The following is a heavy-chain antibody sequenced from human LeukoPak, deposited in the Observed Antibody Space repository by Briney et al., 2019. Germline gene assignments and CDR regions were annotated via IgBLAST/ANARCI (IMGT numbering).Heavy chain of an antibody. J-gene: IGHJ6*03. CDR1: GFTFSDYS. CDR2: ITSAGGYT. Sequence: GGSLRLSCGASGFTFSDYSMNWVRQAPGKGLAWVASITSAGGYTYYADSVKGRFTISRDNAKNSLYLQMNSLRAEDTAVYYCAREATAGPYYYYYYYMDVWGKGTTVTVSS. V-gene: IGHV3-21*04. D-gene: IGHD1-14*01. CDR3: AREATAGPYYYYYYYMDV.